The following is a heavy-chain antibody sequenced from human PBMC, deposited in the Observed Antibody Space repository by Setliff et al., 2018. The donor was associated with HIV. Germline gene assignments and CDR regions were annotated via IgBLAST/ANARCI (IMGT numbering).Heavy chain of an antibody. Sequence: GASVKVSCKASGYTFTSYGISWVRPAPGQGLEWMGWISAYNGNTNYAQKLQGRVTMTTDTSTSTANMELRSLRSDDTAVYYCANSQDWSGYYALDYWGQGTLVTVSS. J-gene: IGHJ4*02. CDR1: GYTFTSYG. V-gene: IGHV1-18*01. CDR2: ISAYNGNT. D-gene: IGHD3-3*01. CDR3: ANSQDWSGYYALDY.